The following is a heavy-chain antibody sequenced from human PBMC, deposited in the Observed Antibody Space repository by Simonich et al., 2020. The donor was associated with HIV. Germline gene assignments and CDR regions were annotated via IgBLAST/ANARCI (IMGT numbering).Heavy chain of an antibody. J-gene: IGHJ3*02. V-gene: IGHV3-9*01. CDR2: ISWNSGSI. Sequence: VESGGGLVQPGRSLRLSCAASGFTFDDYAMHWVRQAPGKGLEWVSGISWNSGSIGYADSVKGRFTISRDNAKNSLYLQMNSLRAEDTAVNYCAKDRDGSGGYDAFDIWGQGTMVTVSS. CDR3: AKDRDGSGGYDAFDI. D-gene: IGHD3-10*01. CDR1: GFTFDDYA.